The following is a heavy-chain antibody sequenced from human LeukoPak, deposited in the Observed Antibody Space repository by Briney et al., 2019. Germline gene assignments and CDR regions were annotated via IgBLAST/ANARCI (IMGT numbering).Heavy chain of an antibody. V-gene: IGHV3-23*05. CDR3: AKGQVGYCSSTSCYAFDY. CDR2: ITGSGSNI. Sequence: PGGSLRLSCAASGFTFSSYAMSWVRQAPGKGLERVSGITGSGSNIYYADSVKGRFTISRDNSKNTLYLQMNSLRAEDTAIYYCAKGQVGYCSSTSCYAFDYWDQGILVTVSS. D-gene: IGHD2-2*01. CDR1: GFTFSSYA. J-gene: IGHJ4*02.